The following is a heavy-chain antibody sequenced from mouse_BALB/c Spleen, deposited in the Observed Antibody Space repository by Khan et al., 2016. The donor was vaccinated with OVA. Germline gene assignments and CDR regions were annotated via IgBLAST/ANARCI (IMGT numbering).Heavy chain of an antibody. CDR3: ARHGNYVSFDY. CDR2: ISNGGGST. Sequence: EVQLLETGGGLVQPGGSLKLSCAASGFTFSSYIMSWVRQTPEKRLEWVAYISNGGGSTYYRDTVKGRFTISRDNAKNTLYLQMSSLKSEDTAMYYCARHGNYVSFDYWGQGTTLTVSS. D-gene: IGHD2-1*01. V-gene: IGHV5-12-2*01. J-gene: IGHJ2*01. CDR1: GFTFSSYI.